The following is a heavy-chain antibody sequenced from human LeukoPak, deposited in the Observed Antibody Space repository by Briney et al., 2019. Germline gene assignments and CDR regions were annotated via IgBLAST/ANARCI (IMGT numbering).Heavy chain of an antibody. J-gene: IGHJ4*02. D-gene: IGHD5-18*01. V-gene: IGHV3-23*01. CDR3: ARGSDLASYNELEY. Sequence: GGSLRLSCTASGFTLSNFAMNWVRQAPGKGLEWVSGNTGSVEYYADSVKGRFTVSRDNSKNTLYPHMKSLGAEDTATYYCARGSDLASYNELEYWGQGTLVTVSS. CDR1: GFTLSNFA. CDR2: NTGSVE.